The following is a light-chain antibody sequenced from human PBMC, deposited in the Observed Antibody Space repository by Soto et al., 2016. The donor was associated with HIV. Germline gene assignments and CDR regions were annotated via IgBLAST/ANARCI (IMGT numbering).Light chain of an antibody. V-gene: IGKV1-5*03. Sequence: DFQMTQSPSTLSASVGDRVTITCRTSQSISSWLAWYQQKSGRAPKLVIYKASNLQTGVPKRFAGSGYGTEFTLTISSLQPDDFATYYCQQYNTSPWTFGQGTKVEVK. CDR1: QSISSW. CDR3: QQYNTSPWT. CDR2: KAS. J-gene: IGKJ1*01.